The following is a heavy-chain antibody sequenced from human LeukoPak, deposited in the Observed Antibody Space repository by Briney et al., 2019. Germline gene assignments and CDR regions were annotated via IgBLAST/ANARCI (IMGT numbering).Heavy chain of an antibody. Sequence: GASVKVSCKASGYTFTSYGISWVRQAPGQGLEWMGWISAYNGNTNYAQKLQGRVTMTTDTSTSTAYMELRSLRSDGTAVYYCARGLEWLTRRHTWFGPWGQGTLVTVSS. V-gene: IGHV1-18*01. CDR3: ARGLEWLTRRHTWFGP. J-gene: IGHJ5*02. CDR1: GYTFTSYG. CDR2: ISAYNGNT. D-gene: IGHD3-3*01.